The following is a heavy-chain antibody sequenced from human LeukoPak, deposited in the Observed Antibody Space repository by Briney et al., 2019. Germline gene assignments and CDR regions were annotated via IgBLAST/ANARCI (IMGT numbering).Heavy chain of an antibody. Sequence: GASVNVSCKASGYTFTGYYMHWVRQAPGQGLEWMGWINPNSGGTNYAQKFQGRVTMTRDTSISTAYMELSRLRSDDTAVYYCARDPDYGGNTELDYWGQGTLVTVSS. V-gene: IGHV1-2*02. CDR3: ARDPDYGGNTELDY. D-gene: IGHD4-23*01. CDR1: GYTFTGYY. J-gene: IGHJ4*02. CDR2: INPNSGGT.